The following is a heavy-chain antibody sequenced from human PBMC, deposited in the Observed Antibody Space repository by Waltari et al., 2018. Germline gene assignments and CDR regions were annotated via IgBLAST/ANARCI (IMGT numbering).Heavy chain of an antibody. J-gene: IGHJ6*02. V-gene: IGHV4-34*01. CDR3: ARKGYDSSGYYGWGFYYYGMDV. CDR2: INHSGST. CDR1: GGSFSGYY. Sequence: QVQLQQWGAGLLKPSETLSLTCAVYGGSFSGYYWSWIRQPPGTGLEGIGEINHSGSTNYNPALKVRVTISVDTSKNQFSLKLSSVTAADTAVYYCARKGYDSSGYYGWGFYYYGMDVWGQGTTVTVSS. D-gene: IGHD3-22*01.